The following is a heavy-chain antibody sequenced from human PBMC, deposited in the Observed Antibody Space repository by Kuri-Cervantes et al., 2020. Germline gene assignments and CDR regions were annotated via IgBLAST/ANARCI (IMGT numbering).Heavy chain of an antibody. D-gene: IGHD5-18*01. CDR3: ARARIQLWLRYFDY. V-gene: IGHV4-61*01. CDR1: DGSVSSGSYY. J-gene: IGHJ4*02. CDR2: IYYSGST. Sequence: GSLRLSCTVSDGSVSSGSYYWSWIRQPPGKGLEWIGYIYYSGSTNYNPSLKSRVTISVDTSKNQFSLKLSSVTAADTAVYYCARARIQLWLRYFDYWGQGTLVTVSS.